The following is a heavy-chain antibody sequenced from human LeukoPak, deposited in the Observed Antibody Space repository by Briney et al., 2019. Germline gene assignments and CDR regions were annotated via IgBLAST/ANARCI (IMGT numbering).Heavy chain of an antibody. CDR2: IIPILGIA. Sequence: AASVKVSCKASGGTFSSYTISWVRQAPGQGLEWMGRIIPILGIANYAQKFQGRVTITADKSTSTAYMELSSLRSEDTAVYYCARDSHESMITFGGVIATWGQGTLVTVSS. CDR1: GGTFSSYT. CDR3: ARDSHESMITFGGVIAT. J-gene: IGHJ4*02. D-gene: IGHD3-16*02. V-gene: IGHV1-69*04.